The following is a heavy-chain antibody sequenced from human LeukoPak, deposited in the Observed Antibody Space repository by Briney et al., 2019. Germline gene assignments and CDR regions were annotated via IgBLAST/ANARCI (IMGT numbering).Heavy chain of an antibody. Sequence: GGSLRLSCAASGFTFSDSTMNWVRQASGKGLEWVASINSAGSTTHYADSVKGRLTISRDNARNSLYLQVNSLRGEDTAVYYCVRGDTRDYWGQGTLITVSS. CDR1: GFTFSDST. CDR3: VRGDTRDY. J-gene: IGHJ4*02. V-gene: IGHV3-21*01. CDR2: INSAGSTT. D-gene: IGHD3-16*01.